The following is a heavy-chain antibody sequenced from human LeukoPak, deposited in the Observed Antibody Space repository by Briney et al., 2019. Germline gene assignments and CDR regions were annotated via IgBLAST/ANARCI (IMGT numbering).Heavy chain of an antibody. CDR1: GFTFISYG. J-gene: IGHJ6*02. CDR3: ARDTTAVAGAYYYYGMDV. V-gene: IGHV3-33*01. D-gene: IGHD6-19*01. CDR2: IWYDGSNK. Sequence: PGGSLRLSCAGSGFTFISYGMHWVGRAPGRGLGGVAVIWYDGSNKYYADSVKGRFTISRDNSKNTLFLQMNSLRAEDTAVYSCARDTTAVAGAYYYYGMDVWGQGTTVTVSS.